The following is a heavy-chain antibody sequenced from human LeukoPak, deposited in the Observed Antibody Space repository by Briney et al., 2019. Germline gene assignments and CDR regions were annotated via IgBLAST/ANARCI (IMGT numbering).Heavy chain of an antibody. CDR1: GYTFTSYD. Sequence: GASVKVSCKASGYTFTSYDINWVRQATGQGLEWMGWMNPNSGNTSYAQKFQGRVTMTRNTSISTAYMELSSLRSEDTAVYYCAIEGHPPLRRGGGLDYWGQGTLVTVSS. V-gene: IGHV1-8*01. CDR3: AIEGHPPLRRGGGLDY. J-gene: IGHJ4*02. CDR2: MNPNSGNT. D-gene: IGHD4-17*01.